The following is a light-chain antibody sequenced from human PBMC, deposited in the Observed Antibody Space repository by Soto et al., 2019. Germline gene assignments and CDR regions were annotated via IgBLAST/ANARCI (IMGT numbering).Light chain of an antibody. CDR2: WAF. V-gene: IGKV4-1*01. Sequence: DILMTQSPDSLAVSLGERATINCRSSQTVLHSSNNYNYLAWYQQRPGQSPKLLIHWAFTREFGVPDRFSGGGSGTDFTLTITNLQAEDVAVYYCQQYYTTPWTFGPGTKVEI. CDR1: QTVLHSSNNYNY. J-gene: IGKJ1*01. CDR3: QQYYTTPWT.